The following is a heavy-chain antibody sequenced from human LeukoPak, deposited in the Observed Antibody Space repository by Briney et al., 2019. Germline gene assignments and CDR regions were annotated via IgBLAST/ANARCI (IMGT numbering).Heavy chain of an antibody. CDR1: GYTFTGYY. J-gene: IGHJ6*03. D-gene: IGHD6-6*01. CDR3: ASWGSSSSRYYYYMDV. V-gene: IGHV1-2*02. CDR2: INPNSDGT. Sequence: ASVKVSCKASGYTFTGYYMHWVRQAPGQGLEWMGWINPNSDGTNYAQKFQGRVTMTRDTSISTAYMELSRLRSDDTAVYYCASWGSSSSRYYYYMDVWGKGTTVTVSS.